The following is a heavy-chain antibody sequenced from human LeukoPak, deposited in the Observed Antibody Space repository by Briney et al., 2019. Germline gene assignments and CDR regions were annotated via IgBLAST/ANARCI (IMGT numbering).Heavy chain of an antibody. Sequence: SETLSLTCTVSGGSLSSYYWIWTRQPPGKGLEYIGYIFYSGQTNYNPSLKNRVTISVDTSKNEFSLSLSSVTAADTAVYYCATWNYYDLIRAFDIWGRGTMVTVSS. CDR1: GGSLSSYY. CDR3: ATWNYYDLIRAFDI. CDR2: IFYSGQT. D-gene: IGHD3-22*01. V-gene: IGHV4-59*12. J-gene: IGHJ3*02.